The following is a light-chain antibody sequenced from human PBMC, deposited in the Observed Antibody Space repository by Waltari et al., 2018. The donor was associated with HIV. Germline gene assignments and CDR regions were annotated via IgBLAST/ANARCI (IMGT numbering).Light chain of an antibody. Sequence: QSALTQPRSLSGSLGQSVTISCTVTSSAGGGYNYVSWYQQHPGKAPKLLLFDVTTRPAGVPDRFSGSKSGDTASLTISGLQSEDEADYYCCSYAGSYDFDVVFGGGTNLTVL. CDR1: SSAGGGYNY. V-gene: IGLV2-11*01. J-gene: IGLJ2*01. CDR3: CSYAGSYDFDVV. CDR2: DVT.